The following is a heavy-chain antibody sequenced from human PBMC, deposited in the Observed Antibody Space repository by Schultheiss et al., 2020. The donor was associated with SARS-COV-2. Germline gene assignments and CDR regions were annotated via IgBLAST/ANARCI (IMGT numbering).Heavy chain of an antibody. V-gene: IGHV4-59*12. D-gene: IGHD3-9*01. CDR1: GGSFSSSY. Sequence: SETLSLTCTVSGGSFSSSYWSWIRQPPGKTLEWIGCVQSSGSTNYNPSLKSRVTISVDTSKNQFSLKLSSVTAADTAVYYCARGHYDILTGYWYYGMDVWGQGTTVTVSS. CDR2: VQSSGST. J-gene: IGHJ6*02. CDR3: ARGHYDILTGYWYYGMDV.